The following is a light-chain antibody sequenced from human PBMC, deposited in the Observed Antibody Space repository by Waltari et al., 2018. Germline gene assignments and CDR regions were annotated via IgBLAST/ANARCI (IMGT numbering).Light chain of an antibody. CDR2: EVT. V-gene: IGLV2-18*02. Sequence: QSALTQPPSVSGSPGQSVTISCTGTSSDISSYNRVSWYQQPPGTAPKLMIYEVTNRPSGVPDRFSGSKSGNTASLTISGLQAEDEADYYCSSYTSTSPVVFGGGTKLTVL. CDR1: SSDISSYNR. CDR3: SSYTSTSPVV. J-gene: IGLJ2*01.